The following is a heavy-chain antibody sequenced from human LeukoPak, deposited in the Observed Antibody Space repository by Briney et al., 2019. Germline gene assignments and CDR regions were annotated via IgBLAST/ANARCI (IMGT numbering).Heavy chain of an antibody. Sequence: AGGSLRLSCAASGFTFNSYAMYWVRQAPGKGLEWVSGIFGSGGSAHYADSVKGRFTISRDNSKNTVYLQMDSLRVEDTAVYYCGKTTTGYSSGRYPGWPVDYWGQGTLATVSS. V-gene: IGHV3-23*01. J-gene: IGHJ4*02. D-gene: IGHD6-19*01. CDR3: GKTTTGYSSGRYPGWPVDY. CDR2: IFGSGGSA. CDR1: GFTFNSYA.